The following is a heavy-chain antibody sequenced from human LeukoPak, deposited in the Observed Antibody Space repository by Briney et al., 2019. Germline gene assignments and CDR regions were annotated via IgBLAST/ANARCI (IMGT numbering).Heavy chain of an antibody. J-gene: IGHJ4*02. D-gene: IGHD5-18*01. CDR3: ARDISRGYSYGFSY. CDR2: ISAYNGNT. CDR1: GYTFTSYG. Sequence: GASVKVSCKASGYTFTSYGISWVRQAPGQGLEWMGWISAYNGNTNYAQELQGRVTMTTDTSTSTAYMELRSLRSDDTAVYYCARDISRGYSYGFSYWGQGTLVTVSS. V-gene: IGHV1-18*01.